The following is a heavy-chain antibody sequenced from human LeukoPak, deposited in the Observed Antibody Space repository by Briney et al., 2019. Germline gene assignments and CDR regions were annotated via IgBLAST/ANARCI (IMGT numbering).Heavy chain of an antibody. J-gene: IGHJ3*02. D-gene: IGHD3-16*02. CDR3: ARVTYYDYVWGSYRYDAFDI. CDR1: GGSISSGGYY. V-gene: IGHV4-31*03. Sequence: PQTLSLTCTVSGGSISSGGYYWSWIRQHPGKGLEWIGYIYYSGSTYYNPSLKSRVTISVDTSKNQFSLKLSSVTAADTAVYYCARVTYYDYVWGSYRYDAFDIWGQGTMVTVSS. CDR2: IYYSGST.